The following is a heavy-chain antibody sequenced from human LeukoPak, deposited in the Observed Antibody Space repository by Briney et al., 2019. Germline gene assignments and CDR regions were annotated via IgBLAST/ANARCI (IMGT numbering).Heavy chain of an antibody. J-gene: IGHJ4*02. CDR3: ARLAAAGEGLFDY. Sequence: PSETLSLTCAVYGGSFSGYYWSWIRQPPGKGLEWIGYIYYSGSTNYNPSPKSRVTISVDTSKNQFSLKLSSVTAADTAVYYCARLAAAGEGLFDYWGQGTLVTVSS. D-gene: IGHD6-13*01. V-gene: IGHV4-59*08. CDR2: IYYSGST. CDR1: GGSFSGYY.